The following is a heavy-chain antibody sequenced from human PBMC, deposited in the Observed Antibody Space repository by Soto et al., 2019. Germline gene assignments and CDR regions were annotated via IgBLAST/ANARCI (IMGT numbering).Heavy chain of an antibody. D-gene: IGHD2-15*01. J-gene: IGHJ3*02. Sequence: KASETLSLTCTVSGGSISSGGYYWSWIRQHPGKGLEWIGYIYYSGSTYYNPSLKSRVTISVDTSKNQFSLKLSSVTAADTAVYYCARDPGGYCSGGSCYGAFDIWGQGTMVTVSS. CDR1: GGSISSGGYY. CDR3: ARDPGGYCSGGSCYGAFDI. V-gene: IGHV4-31*03. CDR2: IYYSGST.